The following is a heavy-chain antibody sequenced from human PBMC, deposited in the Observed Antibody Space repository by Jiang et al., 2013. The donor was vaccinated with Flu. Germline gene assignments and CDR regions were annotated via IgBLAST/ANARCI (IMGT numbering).Heavy chain of an antibody. V-gene: IGHV6-1*01. CDR2: TYYRSKWYN. CDR3: ARDRQVTTRSYGMDV. J-gene: IGHJ6*02. Sequence: GRTYYRSKWYNDYAVSVKSRITINPDTSKNQFSLQLNSVTPEDTAVYYCARDRQVTTRSYGMDVWGQGTTVTVSS. D-gene: IGHD4-17*01.